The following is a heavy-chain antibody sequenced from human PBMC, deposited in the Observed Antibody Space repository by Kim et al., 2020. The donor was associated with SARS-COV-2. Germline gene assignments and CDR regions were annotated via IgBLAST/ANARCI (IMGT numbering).Heavy chain of an antibody. CDR2: INSDGSST. Sequence: GGSLRLSCAASGFTFSSYWMHWVRQAPGKGLVWVSRINSDGSSTSYADSVKGRFTISRDNAKNTLYLQMNSLRAEDTAVYYCAREIRSSWHDDANDYWGQGTLVTVSS. CDR3: AREIRSSWHDDANDY. CDR1: GFTFSSYW. J-gene: IGHJ4*02. V-gene: IGHV3-74*01. D-gene: IGHD6-13*01.